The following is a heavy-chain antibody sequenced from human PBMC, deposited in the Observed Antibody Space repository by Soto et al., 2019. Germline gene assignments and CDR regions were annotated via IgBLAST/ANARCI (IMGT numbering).Heavy chain of an antibody. V-gene: IGHV4-39*01. D-gene: IGHD6-13*01. CDR1: GGSFDSSDYF. CDR3: ARGYCSSGSCFWNWFDP. J-gene: IGHJ5*02. Sequence: TSETLSLTCTVSGGSFDSSDYFLGWIRPSPEKRLEWIGSVYYSGTTYYNPSLKSRVSISVDTSKKQSIVQLTSVTAADTAVYYCARGYCSSGSCFWNWFDPWGQGTLVTVSS. CDR2: VYYSGTT.